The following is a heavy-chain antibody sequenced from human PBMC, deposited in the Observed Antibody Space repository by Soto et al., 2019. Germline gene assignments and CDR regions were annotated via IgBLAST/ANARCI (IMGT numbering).Heavy chain of an antibody. Sequence: GGSLRLSCAASGFTFSSYAMSWVRQAPGKGLEWVSAISGSGGSTYYAHSVKGRFTISRDNSKNTLYLQMNSLRAEDTAVYFCAKYTTGPRQYYFDYWGQGTLVTVSS. CDR3: AKYTTGPRQYYFDY. D-gene: IGHD1-1*01. V-gene: IGHV3-23*01. CDR2: ISGSGGST. J-gene: IGHJ4*02. CDR1: GFTFSSYA.